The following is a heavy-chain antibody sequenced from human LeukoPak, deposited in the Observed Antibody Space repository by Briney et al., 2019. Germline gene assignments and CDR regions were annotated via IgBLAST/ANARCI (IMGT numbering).Heavy chain of an antibody. CDR3: TSIVKGAFDY. V-gene: IGHV3-73*01. Sequence: SGGSLRLSCAAFGFTFSGSAMHWVRQASGKGLEWVGRIRSKANSYATAYAASVKGRFTISRDDSKNTAYLQMNSLKTEDTAVYYCTSIVKGAFDYWGQGTLVTVSS. CDR1: GFTFSGSA. D-gene: IGHD3-16*02. CDR2: IRSKANSYAT. J-gene: IGHJ4*02.